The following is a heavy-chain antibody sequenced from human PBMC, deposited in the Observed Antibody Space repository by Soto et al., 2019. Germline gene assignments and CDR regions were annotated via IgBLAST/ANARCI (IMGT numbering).Heavy chain of an antibody. CDR1: GFTFSSYG. CDR2: IWHDGSNQ. J-gene: IGHJ6*02. CDR3: ARSGITGTGYYFYVMDV. Sequence: QVQLVESGGGVVQPGRSLSLSCAASGFTFSSYGMQWVRQAPGKGLEWVAVIWHDGSNQYYGDSVKGRFTISRDNSKNTLNLLMNNLRAEDSAVYYCARSGITGTGYYFYVMDVWGQGTTVTVSS. V-gene: IGHV3-33*01. D-gene: IGHD1-7*01.